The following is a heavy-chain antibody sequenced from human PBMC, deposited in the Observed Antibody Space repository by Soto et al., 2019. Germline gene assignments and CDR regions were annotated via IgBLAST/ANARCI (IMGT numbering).Heavy chain of an antibody. CDR1: GFTFSSYA. D-gene: IGHD3-22*01. CDR2: ISGGGGAT. J-gene: IGHJ4*02. Sequence: GSLRLSCVASGFTFSSYAMTWVRQAPGKGLEWVSAISGGGGATYYADSVKGRFTISRDNSKNTLFLQMNSLRAEDTAVYYCVKDAMISDFWGQGIQVTVSS. CDR3: VKDAMISDF. V-gene: IGHV3-23*01.